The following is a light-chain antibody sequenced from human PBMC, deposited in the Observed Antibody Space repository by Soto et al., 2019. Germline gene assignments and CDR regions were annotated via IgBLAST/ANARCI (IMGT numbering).Light chain of an antibody. V-gene: IGLV2-8*01. Sequence: QSALTQPPSASGSPGQSVTISCTGTSNDVGGYNYVSWFQQHPGKAPKLLIYEVSKRPSGIPDRFSGSKSGNTASLTVSGLQAEDGADYYCKSYAGSNIVLFGGGTKLTVL. CDR3: KSYAGSNIVL. CDR1: SNDVGGYNY. J-gene: IGLJ2*01. CDR2: EVS.